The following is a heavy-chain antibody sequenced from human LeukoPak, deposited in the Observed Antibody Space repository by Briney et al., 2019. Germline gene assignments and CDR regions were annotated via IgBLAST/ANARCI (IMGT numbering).Heavy chain of an antibody. CDR1: GYSISRGYY. Sequence: ASETLSLTCGVSGYSISRGYYWAWIRQPPGKGLEWIGTIYHTGSTYYTPSLGSRVTISVDTSKNKFSLNLNSVTAADTAVYYCARAGWIITSGIDYWGQGALVTVSS. V-gene: IGHV4-38-2*01. D-gene: IGHD3-10*01. J-gene: IGHJ4*02. CDR2: IYHTGST. CDR3: ARAGWIITSGIDY.